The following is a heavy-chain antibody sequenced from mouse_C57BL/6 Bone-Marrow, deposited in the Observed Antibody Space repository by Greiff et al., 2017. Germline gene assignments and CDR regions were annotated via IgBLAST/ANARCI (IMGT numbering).Heavy chain of an antibody. CDR2: IHPNSGST. CDR3: ERWGVTRPYYFDY. CDR1: GYTFTSYW. V-gene: IGHV1-64*01. Sequence: QVQLQQPGAELVKPGASVKLSCKASGYTFTSYWMHWVKQRPGQGLEWIGMIHPNSGSTNYNEKFKSKATLTVDKSSSTAYMQHSSLPSEDSAVYYGERWGVTRPYYFDYWGQGTTLTVSS. D-gene: IGHD2-2*01. J-gene: IGHJ2*01.